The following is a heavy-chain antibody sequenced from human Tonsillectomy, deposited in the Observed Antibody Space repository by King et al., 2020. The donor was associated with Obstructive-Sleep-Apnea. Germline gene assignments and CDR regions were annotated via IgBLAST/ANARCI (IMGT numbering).Heavy chain of an antibody. D-gene: IGHD2-21*02. CDR3: ARDSPENCGGHCVSGDI. Sequence: VQLVESGGGLVRPGGSLRLSCAASGFTFSYYTMNWVRQAPGKGLDWVSYISSDSTTIYYADSVKGRFTISRDNAKNSLYLQMNSLRAEDTAVYYCARDSPENCGGHCVSGDIWGQGTMVTVSS. V-gene: IGHV3-48*04. CDR1: GFTFSYYT. CDR2: ISSDSTTI. J-gene: IGHJ3*02.